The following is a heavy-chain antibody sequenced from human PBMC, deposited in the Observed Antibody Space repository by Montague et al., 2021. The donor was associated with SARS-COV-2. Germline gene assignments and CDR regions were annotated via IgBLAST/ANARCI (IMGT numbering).Heavy chain of an antibody. D-gene: IGHD2-2*01. CDR3: ARHARYCSSTSCFGFDP. CDR2: IYYSGST. V-gene: IGHV4-59*08. J-gene: IGHJ5*02. CDR1: GGFISSYY. Sequence: SETLSLTCAVSGGFISSYYWSWIRQPPGKGLEWIGYIYYSGSTNYNPSLKSRVTISVDTSKNQFSLKLSSVTAADTAVYYCARHARYCSSTSCFGFDPWGQGTLVTVSS.